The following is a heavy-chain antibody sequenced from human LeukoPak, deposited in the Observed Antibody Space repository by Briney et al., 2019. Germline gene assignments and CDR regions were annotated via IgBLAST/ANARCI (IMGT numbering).Heavy chain of an antibody. CDR1: GFTLSNYW. D-gene: IGHD4-23*01. CDR3: ARDLYGGLL. V-gene: IGHV3-74*01. J-gene: IGHJ3*01. CDR2: INTNNGDGSST. Sequence: GGPLRLSCAASGFTLSNYWMHWVRQAPGKGLVWVSRINTNNGDGSSTFYADSVKGRFTISRDNAKNTLYLQMNSLRAEDTAVYYCARDLYGGLLWGQGTMVTVSS.